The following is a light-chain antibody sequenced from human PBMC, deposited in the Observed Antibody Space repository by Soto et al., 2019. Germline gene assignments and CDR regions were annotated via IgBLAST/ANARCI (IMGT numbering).Light chain of an antibody. V-gene: IGKV1-12*01. CDR3: QQGSDWPLFT. Sequence: DIQMTQSPPSVSASVGDRVTITCWSSQGIRSWLAWYQQKPGKAPKLLIYAASSLQSGVPSRFSGSGSGTDFTPTISSLEPEDFAVYYCQQGSDWPLFTCGQGTRLDI. CDR1: QGIRSW. CDR2: AAS. J-gene: IGKJ5*01.